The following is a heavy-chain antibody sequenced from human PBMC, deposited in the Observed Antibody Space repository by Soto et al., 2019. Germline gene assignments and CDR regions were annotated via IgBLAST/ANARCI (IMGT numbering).Heavy chain of an antibody. J-gene: IGHJ4*02. V-gene: IGHV3-15*07. Sequence: GGSLRLSCAASGFPFVNAWMRWVRQAPGKGLEWVGRIKSKADGGTTDYPAPVKGRFTISRDNSKNTLYLQMNSLRAEGTAVYYCAKRGYDDSYGPFDYWGQGTLVTVSS. CDR2: IKSKADGGTT. CDR1: GFPFVNAW. CDR3: AKRGYDDSYGPFDY. D-gene: IGHD5-18*01.